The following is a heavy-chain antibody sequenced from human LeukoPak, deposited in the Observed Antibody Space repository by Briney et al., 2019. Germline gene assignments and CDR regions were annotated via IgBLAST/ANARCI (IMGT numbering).Heavy chain of an antibody. V-gene: IGHV3-30*01. CDR1: GFTFSSYA. D-gene: IGHD1-1*01. Sequence: GGSLRLSCAASGFTFSSYAMHWVRQAPGKGLGWVAVISYDGSNKYYADSVKGRFTISRDNSKNTLYLQMNSLRAEDTAVYYCARVRKNWNDAFDIWGQGTMVTVSS. J-gene: IGHJ3*02. CDR2: ISYDGSNK. CDR3: ARVRKNWNDAFDI.